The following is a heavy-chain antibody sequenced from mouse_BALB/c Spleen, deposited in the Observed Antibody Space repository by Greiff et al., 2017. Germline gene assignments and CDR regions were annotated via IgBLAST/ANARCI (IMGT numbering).Heavy chain of an antibody. CDR1: GYTFTDYV. CDR3: ARSESGGYAWFAY. Sequence: VQLQQSGPELVKPGASVKMSCKASGYTFTDYVISWVKQRTGQGLEWIGAIYPGSGSTYYNEKFKGKATLTADKSSNTAYMQLSSLTSEDSAVYFCARSESGGYAWFAYWGQGTLVTVSA. J-gene: IGHJ3*01. CDR2: IYPGSGST. V-gene: IGHV1-77*01. D-gene: IGHD2-2*01.